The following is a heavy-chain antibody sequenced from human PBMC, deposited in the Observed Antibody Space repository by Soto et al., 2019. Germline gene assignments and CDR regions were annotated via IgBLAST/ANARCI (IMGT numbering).Heavy chain of an antibody. V-gene: IGHV1-18*01. CDR1: GYIFVNYG. D-gene: IGHD3-16*01. Sequence: QVQLEQSGDEVKKLGASVKVSCKASGYIFVNYGIAWVRQAPGQGLEWLGWISPYTGNTFYATKVQGSINLTKDTSTSTAFMYLGCLTTAVTAVYYCAMGDLYVTPTPQDVWGQGTTVTLSS. CDR3: AMGDLYVTPTPQDV. CDR2: ISPYTGNT. J-gene: IGHJ6*02.